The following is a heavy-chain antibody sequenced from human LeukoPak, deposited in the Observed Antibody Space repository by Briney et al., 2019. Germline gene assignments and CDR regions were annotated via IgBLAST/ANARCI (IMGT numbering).Heavy chain of an antibody. CDR3: AKNGDRGAYCTGGTCYPYFYYYMDV. CDR2: ISGSGGST. D-gene: IGHD2-15*01. Sequence: GGSLRLSCAASGFTFRRYGMTWVRQAPGKGLEWVSSISGSGGSTFYADSVKGRFTISRDNSKNTLYLQMNSLRAEDTAVYYCAKNGDRGAYCTGGTCYPYFYYYMDVWGKGTTVTI. J-gene: IGHJ6*03. CDR1: GFTFRRYG. V-gene: IGHV3-23*01.